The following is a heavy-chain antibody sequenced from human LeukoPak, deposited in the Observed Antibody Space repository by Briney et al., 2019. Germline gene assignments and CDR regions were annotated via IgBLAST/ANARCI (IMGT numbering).Heavy chain of an antibody. D-gene: IGHD1-26*01. CDR1: GGSISSGGYY. J-gene: IGHJ4*02. CDR3: ARGRSGSYYFDY. Sequence: SETLCLTCTVSGGSISSGGYYWSWIRQHPGKGLEWIGYIYYSGSTYYNPSLKSRVTISVDTSKNQFSLKLSSVTAADTAVYYCARGRSGSYYFDYWGQGTLVTVSS. CDR2: IYYSGST. V-gene: IGHV4-31*03.